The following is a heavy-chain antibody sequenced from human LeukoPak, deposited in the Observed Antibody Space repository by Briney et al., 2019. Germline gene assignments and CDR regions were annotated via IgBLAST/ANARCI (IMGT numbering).Heavy chain of an antibody. CDR1: GFSFDTYA. Sequence: GGSLRLSCAAPGFSFDTYAMHWVRQAPGQGLEWVALIWHDGSHKFYSNSVRGQFTISRDNSKNTVYLQMNNLRPDDTAVYYCAREIFGSGSYLDFWGQGTLVTVSS. J-gene: IGHJ4*02. CDR2: IWHDGSHK. V-gene: IGHV3-33*01. CDR3: AREIFGSGSYLDF. D-gene: IGHD3-10*01.